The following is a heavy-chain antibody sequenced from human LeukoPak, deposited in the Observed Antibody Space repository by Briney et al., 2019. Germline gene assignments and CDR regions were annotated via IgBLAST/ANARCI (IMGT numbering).Heavy chain of an antibody. J-gene: IGHJ3*02. CDR3: ARGEGSTGEYDAFDI. D-gene: IGHD3-16*01. Sequence: SETLSLTCSVSGGSISGYYWSWIRQPPGKGLEWIGYIYHSGSTYYNPSLKSRVTISVDRSKNQFSLKLSSVTAADTAVYYCARGEGSTGEYDAFDIWGQGTMVTVSS. CDR1: GGSISGYY. CDR2: IYHSGST. V-gene: IGHV4-30-2*01.